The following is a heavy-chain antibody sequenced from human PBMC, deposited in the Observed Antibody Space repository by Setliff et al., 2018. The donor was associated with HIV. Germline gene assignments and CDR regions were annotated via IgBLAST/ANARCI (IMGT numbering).Heavy chain of an antibody. D-gene: IGHD2-15*01. CDR1: GFTFRNAW. Sequence: PGGSLRLSCAASGFTFRNAWMNWVRQAPGKGLEWVGRIKSKTDGGTTDYAAPVKGRFTITRDDSKNTLYLQMNSLKTEDTAVYYCSRGGRPTDEYVWFDPWGQGTQVTVFS. V-gene: IGHV3-15*07. CDR2: IKSKTDGGTT. CDR3: SRGGRPTDEYVWFDP. J-gene: IGHJ5*02.